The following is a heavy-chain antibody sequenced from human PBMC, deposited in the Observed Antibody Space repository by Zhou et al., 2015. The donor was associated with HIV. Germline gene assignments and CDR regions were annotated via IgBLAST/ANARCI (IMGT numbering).Heavy chain of an antibody. J-gene: IGHJ4*02. D-gene: IGHD6-6*01. Sequence: QVQLVQSGAEVKKPGSSVRVSCQASGGSFSNYAFSWVRQAPGQGLEWMGGIIPIFGTANYAQKFQGRVTITADESTSTAYMELSSLRSEDTAVYYCARDGKDSSSPGGDAFDIWGQGTLVTVSS. CDR2: IIPIFGTA. CDR1: GGSFSNYA. V-gene: IGHV1-69*01. CDR3: ARDGKDSSSPGGDAFDI.